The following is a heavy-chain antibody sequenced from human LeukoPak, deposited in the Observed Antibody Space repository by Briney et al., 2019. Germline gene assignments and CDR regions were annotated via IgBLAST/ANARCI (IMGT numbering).Heavy chain of an antibody. CDR2: IIPIFGTA. CDR1: GGTFSSYA. V-gene: IGHV1-69*05. J-gene: IGHJ4*02. D-gene: IGHD5-24*01. CDR3: ATTGSGENRDGYYFDY. Sequence: ASVKVSCKASGGTFSSYAISWVRQAPGQGLEWMGGIIPIFGTANYAQKFQGRVTITTDESTSTAYMELSSLRSEDTAVYYCATTGSGENRDGYYFDYWGQGTLVTVSS.